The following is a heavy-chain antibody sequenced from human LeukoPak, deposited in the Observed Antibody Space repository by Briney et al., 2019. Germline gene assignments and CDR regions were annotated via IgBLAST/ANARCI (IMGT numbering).Heavy chain of an antibody. D-gene: IGHD3-10*01. Sequence: GGSLRLSCAASGFIVSSTYMSWIRQAPGKGLEWVSVVYSDGRTYYADSVKGRFTISRDNSKNTLYLQMNSLRAEDTAVYYCARDKRPYYYGSGSSLSDGMDVWGQGTTVTVSS. CDR3: ARDKRPYYYGSGSSLSDGMDV. CDR1: GFIVSSTY. CDR2: VYSDGRT. J-gene: IGHJ6*02. V-gene: IGHV3-66*01.